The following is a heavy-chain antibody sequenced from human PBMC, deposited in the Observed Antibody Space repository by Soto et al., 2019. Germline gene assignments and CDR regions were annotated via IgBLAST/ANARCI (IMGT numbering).Heavy chain of an antibody. D-gene: IGHD2-21*02. J-gene: IGHJ5*02. CDR3: ARGSDGVWNWFDP. V-gene: IGHV4-30-2*01. Sequence: SETRSLTCAVSGGSISSGFYSWSWVRQPPGQGLEWIGYIYNSGNTYYNPSLMSRVTISVDRSQNHFSLKLTSVTAADTAVYYCARGSDGVWNWFDPWGQGTHVTVSS. CDR1: GGSISSGFYS. CDR2: IYNSGNT.